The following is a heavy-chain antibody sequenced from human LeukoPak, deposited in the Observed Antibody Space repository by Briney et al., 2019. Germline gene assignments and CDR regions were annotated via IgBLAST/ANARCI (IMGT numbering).Heavy chain of an antibody. D-gene: IGHD3-10*01. CDR3: ARDQNPYYYGSGSYSFDP. J-gene: IGHJ5*02. CDR2: INPNSGGT. Sequence: ASVKVSCKASGYTFTSYYMHWVRQAPGQGLEWMGWINPNSGGTNYAQKFQGRVTMTRDTSISTAYMELSRLRSDDTAVYYCARDQNPYYYGSGSYSFDPWGQGTLVTVSS. CDR1: GYTFTSYY. V-gene: IGHV1-2*02.